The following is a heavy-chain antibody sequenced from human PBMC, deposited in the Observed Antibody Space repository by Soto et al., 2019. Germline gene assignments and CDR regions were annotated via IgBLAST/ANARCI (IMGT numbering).Heavy chain of an antibody. CDR3: ARDRNTNYDFWSGYYERAPSRRYWFDP. J-gene: IGHJ5*02. CDR1: GGSFSSYA. D-gene: IGHD3-3*01. CDR2: VIPIFGTA. V-gene: IGHV1-69*13. Sequence: ASVQVCCKACGGSFSSYASMWVRQAPGQGLELMGGVIPIFGTANYAQNFQCIVTITADESTLPAYMELSSLRSEDTAVYYCARDRNTNYDFWSGYYERAPSRRYWFDPWGQGTLVTVSS.